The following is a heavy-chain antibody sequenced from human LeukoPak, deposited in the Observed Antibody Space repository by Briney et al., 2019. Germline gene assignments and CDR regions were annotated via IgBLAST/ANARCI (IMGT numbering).Heavy chain of an antibody. Sequence: GGSLRLSCAVSGFSVSTNFIMNWVRPAPGKGLEWVSVIYSGGSTYYADSVKGRFSISRDNSKNTLYLQMNGLRVEDTAVDYCARGVTDYADHNWLDPWGQGTLVTVSS. CDR1: GFSVSTNF. D-gene: IGHD4-17*01. CDR3: ARGVTDYADHNWLDP. V-gene: IGHV3-53*01. CDR2: IYSGGST. J-gene: IGHJ5*02.